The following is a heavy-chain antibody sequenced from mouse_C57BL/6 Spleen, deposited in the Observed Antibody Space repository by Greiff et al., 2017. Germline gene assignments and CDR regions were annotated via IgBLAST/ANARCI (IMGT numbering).Heavy chain of an antibody. D-gene: IGHD2-3*01. CDR3: TTTLYDGYPHFDY. V-gene: IGHV14-1*01. Sequence: VQLQPSGAELVRPGASVKLSCTASGFNIKDYYMHWVKQRPEQGLEWIGRIDPEDGDTEYAPKFQGKATMTADTSSNTAYLQLSSLTSEDTAVYYCTTTLYDGYPHFDYWGQGTTLTVSS. CDR2: IDPEDGDT. J-gene: IGHJ2*01. CDR1: GFNIKDYY.